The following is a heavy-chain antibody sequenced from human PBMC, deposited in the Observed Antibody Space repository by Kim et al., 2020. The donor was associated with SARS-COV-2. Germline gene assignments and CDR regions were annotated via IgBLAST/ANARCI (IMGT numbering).Heavy chain of an antibody. CDR2: NP. CDR3: ARGFNDWFDP. D-gene: IGHD2-8*01. V-gene: IGHV7-4-1*02. J-gene: IGHJ5*02. Sequence: NPTYAQGFTGRFVFSLDTSVSTAYLQISSLKAEDTAVYYCARGFNDWFDPWGQGTLVTVSS.